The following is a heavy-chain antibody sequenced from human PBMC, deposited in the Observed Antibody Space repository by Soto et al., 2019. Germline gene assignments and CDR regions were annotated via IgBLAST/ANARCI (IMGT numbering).Heavy chain of an antibody. V-gene: IGHV4-61*01. J-gene: IGHJ4*02. D-gene: IGHD5-18*01. CDR3: ARGRAVVVEVDS. Sequence: QVQLQESGPGLVKPSETLSLTCTVSGGSVSSCSYYWSWIRQPPGHGLEGIGYIYYSESTNYNPSLKSRVTISVEPSKNQCSLKLSVVTGAYTAVYYIARGRAVVVEVDSWGQGTLVTVSS. CDR2: IYYSEST. CDR1: GGSVSSCSYY.